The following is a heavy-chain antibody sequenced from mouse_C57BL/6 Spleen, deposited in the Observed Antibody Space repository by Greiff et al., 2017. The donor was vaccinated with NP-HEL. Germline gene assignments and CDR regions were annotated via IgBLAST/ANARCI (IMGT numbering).Heavy chain of an antibody. J-gene: IGHJ1*03. CDR1: GYTFTSYW. D-gene: IGHD1-1*01. CDR2: IHPNSGST. CDR3: ARRNPSSPWYFDV. Sequence: QVQLQQPGAELVKPGASVKLSCKASGYTFTSYWMHWVKQRPGQGLEWIGMIHPNSGSTNYNEKFKSKATLTVDKSSSTAYMQLSSLTSEDSAVYYCARRNPSSPWYFDVWGTGTTVTVSS. V-gene: IGHV1-64*01.